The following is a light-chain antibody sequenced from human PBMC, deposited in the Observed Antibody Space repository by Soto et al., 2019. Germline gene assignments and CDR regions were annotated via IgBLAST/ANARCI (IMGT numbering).Light chain of an antibody. CDR2: DAS. CDR3: DQYGSTPLT. V-gene: IGKV3-20*01. CDR1: QNVANNY. J-gene: IGKJ4*01. Sequence: EIVLTQSPGTLSLSPGERATLSCRASQNVANNYLAWYQQKPGQAPRFLIDDASSRVTGIPDRFSGSGSVTDFTLTISRLETSDFAVYYCDQYGSTPLTFGGGTKVEIK.